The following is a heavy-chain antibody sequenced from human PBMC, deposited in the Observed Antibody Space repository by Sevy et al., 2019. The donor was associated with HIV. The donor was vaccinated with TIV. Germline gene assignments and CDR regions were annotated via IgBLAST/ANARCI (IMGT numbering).Heavy chain of an antibody. J-gene: IGHJ4*02. CDR1: GFTFSKYS. CDR3: AGEGCTKPHDY. Sequence: GGSLRLSCAASGFTFSKYSMSWVRQPPGKGLEWVSTLSFGCGEINHADSVKSRFTISRDNSKNSLYLQMNNLRAEDTAVYYCAGEGCTKPHDYWGQGTLVTVSS. D-gene: IGHD2-8*01. V-gene: IGHV3-23*01. CDR2: LSFGCGEI.